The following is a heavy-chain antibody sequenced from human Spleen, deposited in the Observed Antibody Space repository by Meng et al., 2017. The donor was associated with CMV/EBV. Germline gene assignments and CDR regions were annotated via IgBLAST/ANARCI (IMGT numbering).Heavy chain of an antibody. CDR3: AKGGAVILTAADY. J-gene: IGHJ4*02. CDR2: ISGSGGST. D-gene: IGHD2-21*01. V-gene: IGHV3-23*01. CDR1: GFTFSSYA. Sequence: GGSLRLSCAASGFTFSSYALSWVRQAPGKGLEWVSAISGSGGSTYYADSVKARFTISRDNSENTLYLQMQSLRDEDTAVYYCAKGGAVILTAADYWGQGALVTVSS.